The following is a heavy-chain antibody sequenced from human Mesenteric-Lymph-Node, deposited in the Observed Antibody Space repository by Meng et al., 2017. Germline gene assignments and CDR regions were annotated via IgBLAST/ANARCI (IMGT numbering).Heavy chain of an antibody. V-gene: IGHV3-11*04. J-gene: IGHJ4*02. CDR1: GFTFSDYY. CDR3: ARDIKRRFIAAADVGGH. Sequence: GESLKISCAASGFTFSDYYMSWIRQAPGKGLEWVSYISSSGSTIYYADSVKGRFTISRDNAKNSLYLQMNSLRAEDTAVYYCARDIKRRFIAAADVGGHWGQGTLVTVSS. CDR2: ISSSGSTI. D-gene: IGHD6-13*01.